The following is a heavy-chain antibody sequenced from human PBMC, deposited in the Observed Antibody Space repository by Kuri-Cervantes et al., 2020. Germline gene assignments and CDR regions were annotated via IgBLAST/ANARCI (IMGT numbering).Heavy chain of an antibody. CDR2: ISGSGGST. V-gene: IGHV3-23*01. D-gene: IGHD2-21*02. Sequence: GESLKISCAASGFTFSSYAMSWVRQAPGKGLEWVSAISGSGGSTYYADSVKGRFTVSRDNAKNSLYLQMNSLRAEDTAVYYCARDPCGGDCTYYFDYWGQGTLVTVSS. CDR3: ARDPCGGDCTYYFDY. CDR1: GFTFSSYA. J-gene: IGHJ4*02.